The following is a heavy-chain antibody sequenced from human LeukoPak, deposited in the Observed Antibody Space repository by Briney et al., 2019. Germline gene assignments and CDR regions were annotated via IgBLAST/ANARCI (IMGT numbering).Heavy chain of an antibody. CDR1: GYTFTDFG. Sequence: ASVKVSCKASGYTFTDFGLNWVRQAPGQGLECLGGINTNTGNPTYAQGLTGRFVFSLDTSVSTAYLQISSLKAEDTAIYYCARSRRVLVPATLNSADDYYYYMDVWGKGTTVTVSS. CDR3: ARSRRVLVPATLNSADDYYYYMDV. V-gene: IGHV7-4-1*02. J-gene: IGHJ6*03. D-gene: IGHD2-15*01. CDR2: INTNTGNP.